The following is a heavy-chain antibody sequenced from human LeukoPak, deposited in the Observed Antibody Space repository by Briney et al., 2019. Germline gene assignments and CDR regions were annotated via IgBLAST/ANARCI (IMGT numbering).Heavy chain of an antibody. Sequence: SETLSLTCTVSGGSISSYYWSWIRQPPVKGLEWIGYIYYSGSTNYNPSLKSRVTISVDTSKNQFSLKLTSVTAADTAVYYCARGILGRYYFDYWGQGTLVTVSS. J-gene: IGHJ4*02. V-gene: IGHV4-59*01. D-gene: IGHD3-3*02. CDR3: ARGILGRYYFDY. CDR2: IYYSGST. CDR1: GGSISSYY.